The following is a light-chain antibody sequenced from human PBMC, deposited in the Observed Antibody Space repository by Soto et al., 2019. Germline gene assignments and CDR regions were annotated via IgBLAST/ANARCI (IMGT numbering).Light chain of an antibody. CDR1: QDINKY. CDR3: QKYGSAPRA. Sequence: IQMTQSPSSLSASVGDRVTITCRASQDINKYLAWYRQKPGKAPALLIYGASTLQSGVPSRFSGSGSGTDFTLTITSLQPEDVATYYCQKYGSAPRAFGPGTKVDI. V-gene: IGKV1-27*01. J-gene: IGKJ1*01. CDR2: GAS.